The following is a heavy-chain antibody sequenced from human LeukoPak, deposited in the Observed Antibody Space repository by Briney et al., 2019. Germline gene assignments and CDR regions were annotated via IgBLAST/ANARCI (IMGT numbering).Heavy chain of an antibody. CDR3: ARVFGYGDY. CDR2: IYHSGST. Sequence: GSLRLSCAASGFTVSSNYMSWVRQAPGKGLEWIGEIYHSGSTNYNPSLKSRVTISVDKSKNQFSLKLSSVTAADTAVYYCARVFGYGDYWGQGTLVTVSS. V-gene: IGHV4-4*02. D-gene: IGHD5-12*01. J-gene: IGHJ4*02. CDR1: GFTVSSNY.